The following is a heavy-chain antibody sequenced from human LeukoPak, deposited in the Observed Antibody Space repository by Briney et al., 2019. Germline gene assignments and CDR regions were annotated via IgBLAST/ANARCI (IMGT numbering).Heavy chain of an antibody. D-gene: IGHD3-10*01. J-gene: IGHJ5*02. Sequence: ASVKVSCKASGYTFTSYAMNWVRQAPGQGLEWMGWINTNTGNPTYAQGFTGRFVFSLDTSVSTAYLQISSLKAEDTAVYYCARVLGGFGDNWFDPWGQGTLVTVSS. CDR1: GYTFTSYA. V-gene: IGHV7-4-1*02. CDR2: INTNTGNP. CDR3: ARVLGGFGDNWFDP.